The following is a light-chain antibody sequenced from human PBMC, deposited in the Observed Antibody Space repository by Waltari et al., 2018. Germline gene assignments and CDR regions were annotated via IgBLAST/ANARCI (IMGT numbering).Light chain of an antibody. Sequence: IQLTQSPSSLSASVGDRVTITCRASQGISDYLAGYQQKPGKAPKLLSYAASTLQSGVPSRVSGSGSGTDFTLTISSLQPEDFATYYCQLLNSAQWTFGQGTKVEIK. CDR3: QLLNSAQWT. J-gene: IGKJ1*01. CDR2: AAS. CDR1: QGISDY. V-gene: IGKV1-9*01.